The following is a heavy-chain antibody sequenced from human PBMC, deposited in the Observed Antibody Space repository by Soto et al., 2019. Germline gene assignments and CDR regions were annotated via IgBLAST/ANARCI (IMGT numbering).Heavy chain of an antibody. Sequence: EVQLLESGGGLVQPGGSLRLSCAASGFTFSNYAMSWVRQAPGKGPEWVSGISVSDNTYYADSVKGRFTISRDHSXXXXXXXXXXXXXXXXXXXXXXXXXXXXXXRXAF. J-gene: IGHJ3*01. CDR1: GFTFSNYA. CDR2: ISVSDNT. V-gene: IGHV3-23*01. CDR3: XXXXXXXXXRXAF.